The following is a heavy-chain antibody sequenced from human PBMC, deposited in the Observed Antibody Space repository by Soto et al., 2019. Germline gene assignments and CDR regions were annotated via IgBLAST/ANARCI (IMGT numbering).Heavy chain of an antibody. D-gene: IGHD3-9*01. V-gene: IGHV1-3*01. CDR1: GYTFTYYA. CDR3: ARVPSAPTYDILTGYYHPYYYGMDV. CDR2: INAGNGNT. Sequence: GASVKVSCKASGYTFTYYAMHWVRQAPGQRLEWMGWINAGNGNTKYSQKFQGRVTITRDTSASTAYMELSSLRSEDTAVYYCARVPSAPTYDILTGYYHPYYYGMDVWGQGTTVTVSS. J-gene: IGHJ6*02.